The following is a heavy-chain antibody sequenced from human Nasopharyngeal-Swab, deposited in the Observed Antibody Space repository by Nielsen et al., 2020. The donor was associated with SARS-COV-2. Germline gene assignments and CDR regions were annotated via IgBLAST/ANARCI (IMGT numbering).Heavy chain of an antibody. CDR2: IYHSGST. J-gene: IGHJ3*02. Sequence: SETLSLTCAVSGGSISSSNWWSWVRQPPGKGLEWIGEIYHSGSTNYNPSLKSRVTISVDKSKNQFSLKLSSVTAADTAVYYCARAPRAGLGSGAFDIWGHGTMVTVSS. CDR3: ARAPRAGLGSGAFDI. V-gene: IGHV4-4*02. CDR1: GGSISSSNW. D-gene: IGHD1-26*01.